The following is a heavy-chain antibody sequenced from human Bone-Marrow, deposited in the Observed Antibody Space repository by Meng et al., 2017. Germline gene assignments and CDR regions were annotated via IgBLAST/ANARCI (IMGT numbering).Heavy chain of an antibody. J-gene: IGHJ4*02. CDR1: GYPFTGHY. V-gene: IGHV1-2*02. CDR3: ARRVSTVGDLDY. Sequence: QVQLVQSWAEVKNPGASVKVSCKSSGYPFTGHYIYWVRQAPGQGLEWMGWINPKSGDTKYAQNFQGRVTLTRDTSISTAHMELSRLSSDDTAVYYCARRVSTVGDLDYWGQGTLVTVSS. D-gene: IGHD2-21*01. CDR2: INPKSGDT.